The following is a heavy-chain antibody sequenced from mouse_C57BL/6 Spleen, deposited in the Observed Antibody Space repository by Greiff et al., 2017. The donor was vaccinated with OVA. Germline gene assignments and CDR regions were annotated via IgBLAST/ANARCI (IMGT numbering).Heavy chain of an antibody. V-gene: IGHV5-4*01. CDR2: ISDGGSYT. CDR1: GFTFSSYA. J-gene: IGHJ1*03. D-gene: IGHD2-3*01. Sequence: EVQLVESGGGLVKPGGSLKLSCAASGFTFSSYAMSWVRQTPEKRLEWVATISDGGSYTYYPDNVKGRFTISRDNAKNNLYLQMSHLKAEDTAMYYWARAYESWYCDGGGTGTTVTVSS. CDR3: ARAYESWYCDG.